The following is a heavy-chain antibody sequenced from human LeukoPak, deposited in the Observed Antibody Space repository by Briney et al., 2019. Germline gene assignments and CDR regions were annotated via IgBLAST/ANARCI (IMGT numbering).Heavy chain of an antibody. CDR3: ARLDDEVGIDY. D-gene: IGHD1-26*01. J-gene: IGHJ4*02. V-gene: IGHV4-34*01. Sequence: SETLSLTCTVYGGSFSGYYWNWIRQSPGKGLEWIGEISHSGRTIYNPSLKSRVTISVDMSMNQFSLRLSPVTAADTAVYYCARLDDEVGIDYWGQGTLVTVSS. CDR1: GGSFSGYY. CDR2: ISHSGRT.